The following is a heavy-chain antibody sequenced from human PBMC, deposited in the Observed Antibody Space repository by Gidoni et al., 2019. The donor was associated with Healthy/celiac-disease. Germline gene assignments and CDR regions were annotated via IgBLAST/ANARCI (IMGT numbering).Heavy chain of an antibody. Sequence: QVQLVQSGAEVKKPGASEKVSCKVSGYTITELSMHWVRQAPGKGLEWMGGFDPEDGETIYAQKFQGSVTMTEDTSTDTAYMELSSLRSEDTAVYYCATYAGYSSSRPFDYWGQGTLVTVSS. CDR1: GYTITELS. J-gene: IGHJ4*02. CDR3: ATYAGYSSSRPFDY. CDR2: FDPEDGET. V-gene: IGHV1-24*01. D-gene: IGHD6-13*01.